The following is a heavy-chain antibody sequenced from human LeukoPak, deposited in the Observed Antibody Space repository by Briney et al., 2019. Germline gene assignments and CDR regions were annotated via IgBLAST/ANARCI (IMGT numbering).Heavy chain of an antibody. D-gene: IGHD5-18*01. CDR2: MYSGGTA. CDR1: GFSVSTNF. J-gene: IGHJ4*02. V-gene: IGHV3-53*05. CDR3: AREGYSSGSRTGIDY. Sequence: GGSLRLSCAASGFSVSTNFMNWVRQAPGRGLEWVSVMYSGGTASYADSVKGRFTISRDNSKNTVSLQMNSLRIDDTAVYYCAREGYSSGSRTGIDYWGQGTLVTVSS.